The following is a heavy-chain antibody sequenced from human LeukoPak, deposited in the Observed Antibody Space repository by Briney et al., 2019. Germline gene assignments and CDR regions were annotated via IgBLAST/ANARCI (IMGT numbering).Heavy chain of an antibody. D-gene: IGHD4-17*01. CDR3: ARDEDGPLDY. CDR2: ISGSGGST. Sequence: GGSLRLSCAASGFTFSSYAMSWVRQAPGKGLEWVSAISGSGGSTYYADSVKGRFTISRDNAKNSLYLQLNSLRAEDTAVYYCARDEDGPLDYWGQGTLVTVSS. J-gene: IGHJ4*02. CDR1: GFTFSSYA. V-gene: IGHV3-23*01.